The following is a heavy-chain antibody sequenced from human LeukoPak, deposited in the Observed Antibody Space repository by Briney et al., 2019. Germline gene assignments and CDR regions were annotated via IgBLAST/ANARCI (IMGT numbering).Heavy chain of an antibody. D-gene: IGHD1-26*01. CDR3: ARTKSGSYHSPFDY. V-gene: IGHV4-31*03. J-gene: IGHJ4*02. CDR1: GGSISSGGYY. CDR2: IYYSGST. Sequence: SETLSLTCTVSGGSISSGGYYWSWLRQHPGKGLEWIGYIYYSGSTYYNPSLKSRVTISVDTSKNQFSLKLNSMTAADTALYYCARTKSGSYHSPFDYWGQGTLVTVSS.